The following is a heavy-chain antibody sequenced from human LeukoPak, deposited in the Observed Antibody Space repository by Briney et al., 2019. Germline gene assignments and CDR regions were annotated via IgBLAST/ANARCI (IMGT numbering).Heavy chain of an antibody. V-gene: IGHV3-30*03. CDR1: GFTFSSYG. J-gene: IGHJ4*02. CDR3: ARESITMIVTDY. Sequence: PGGSLRLSCAASGFTFSSYGMHWVRQAPGKGLEWVAVISYDGSIKYYADSVKGRFTISRDNSKNTLYLQMNSLRAEDTAVYYCARESITMIVTDYWGQGTLVTVSS. CDR2: ISYDGSIK. D-gene: IGHD3-22*01.